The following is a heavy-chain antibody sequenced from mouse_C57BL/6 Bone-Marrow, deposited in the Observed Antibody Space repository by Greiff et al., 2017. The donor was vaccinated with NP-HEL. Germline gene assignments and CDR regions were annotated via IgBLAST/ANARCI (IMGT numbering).Heavy chain of an antibody. CDR2: INYDGSST. D-gene: IGHD4-1*01. Sequence: EVMLVESEGGLVQPGSSMKLSCTASGFTFSDYYMAWVRQVPEKGLEWVANINYDGSSTYYLDSLKSRFIISRDNAKNILYLQMSSLKSEDTATYYCARDQSGTWYFDVWGTGTTVTVSS. CDR1: GFTFSDYY. J-gene: IGHJ1*03. CDR3: ARDQSGTWYFDV. V-gene: IGHV5-16*01.